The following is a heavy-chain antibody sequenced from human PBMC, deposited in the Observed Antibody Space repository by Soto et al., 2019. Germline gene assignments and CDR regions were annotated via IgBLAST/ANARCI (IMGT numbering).Heavy chain of an antibody. CDR2: ISGSGGST. J-gene: IGHJ4*02. V-gene: IGHV3-23*01. CDR1: GCTFSSYA. D-gene: IGHD2-15*01. CDR3: AKVVVAADYFDY. Sequence: GGSLRLSCAASGCTFSSYARRWVRQAPGKGLEWVSAISGSGGSTYYADSVKGRFTISRDNSKNTLYLQMNSLRAEDTAVYYCAKVVVAADYFDYWGQGTLVTVSS.